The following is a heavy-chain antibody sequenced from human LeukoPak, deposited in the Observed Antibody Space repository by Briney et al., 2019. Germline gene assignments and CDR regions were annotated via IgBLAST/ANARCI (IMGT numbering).Heavy chain of an antibody. J-gene: IGHJ5*02. CDR1: GGSISSASYY. Sequence: SETLSLTCSVSGGSISSASYYWSWIRQPAGKGLEWIGRIYTSGSTNYNPSLKSRVTISVDTSKNQFSLKLSSVTAADTAVYYCARDLEGIENDCGDYSWFFDPWGQGTLVTVSS. CDR2: IYTSGST. V-gene: IGHV4-61*02. CDR3: ARDLEGIENDCGDYSWFFDP. D-gene: IGHD4-17*01.